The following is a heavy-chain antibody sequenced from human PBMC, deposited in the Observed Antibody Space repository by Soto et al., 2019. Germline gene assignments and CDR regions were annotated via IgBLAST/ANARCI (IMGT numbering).Heavy chain of an antibody. J-gene: IGHJ6*02. CDR3: AREAESVVGASYYYFYGMDV. V-gene: IGHV3-30*09. Sequence: QVQLVESGGGVVQPGRSLRLSCAASGFTFSNYAIHWVRQAPGKGLEWLALISSAESNRYYADSVMGRFAISRDNSKSTSYLQMNSLRTEDTAVYFCAREAESVVGASYYYFYGMDVWGQGTTVTVSS. CDR2: ISSAESNR. D-gene: IGHD1-26*01. CDR1: GFTFSNYA.